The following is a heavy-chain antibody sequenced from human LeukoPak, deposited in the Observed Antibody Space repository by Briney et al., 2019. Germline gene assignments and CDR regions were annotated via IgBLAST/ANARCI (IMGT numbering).Heavy chain of an antibody. CDR3: AKYRSYYGSGIDY. CDR1: GFTFSSYG. CDR2: TQYDGSYK. Sequence: GGSLRLSCAASGFTFSSYGMHWVRQAPGKGLEWVAFTQYDGSYKHYADSVKGRFTVSRDNSNNTLYLQMNSLRAEDTAVYYCAKYRSYYGSGIDYWGQGTLVTVSS. D-gene: IGHD3-10*01. V-gene: IGHV3-30*02. J-gene: IGHJ4*02.